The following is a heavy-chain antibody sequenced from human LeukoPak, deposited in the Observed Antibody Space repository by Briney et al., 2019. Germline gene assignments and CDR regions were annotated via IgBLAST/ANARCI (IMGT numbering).Heavy chain of an antibody. D-gene: IGHD3-10*01. Sequence: PGGSLRLSCAASGFTFSDYGMHWVRQAPGKGLNWVAFIRYDGNNKYYADSVKGRFTISRDNSKNTLYLQMDSLRAEDMAVCYCARGAKFRSYGSGTYYTSLPFDPWGQGTLVTVSS. J-gene: IGHJ5*02. V-gene: IGHV3-30*02. CDR2: IRYDGNNK. CDR1: GFTFSDYG. CDR3: ARGAKFRSYGSGTYYTSLPFDP.